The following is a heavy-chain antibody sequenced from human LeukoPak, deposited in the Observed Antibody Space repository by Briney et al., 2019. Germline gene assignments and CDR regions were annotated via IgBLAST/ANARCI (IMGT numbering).Heavy chain of an antibody. Sequence: PGGSLRLSCAPSRFTVSRTYMAWVRQTPGKGLDWVSLLYAGGGLYYADPVKGRFNISRDISSNTMYLQMSALRAEDTAVYYCAAGGLIRETHSFEIWGQGTVVTVSS. CDR1: RFTVSRTY. D-gene: IGHD3/OR15-3a*01. J-gene: IGHJ3*02. CDR3: AAGGLIRETHSFEI. V-gene: IGHV3-53*01. CDR2: LYAGGGL.